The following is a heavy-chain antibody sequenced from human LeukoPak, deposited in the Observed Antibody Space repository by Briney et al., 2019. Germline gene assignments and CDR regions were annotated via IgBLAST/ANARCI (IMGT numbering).Heavy chain of an antibody. J-gene: IGHJ1*01. CDR2: IYHSGST. CDR1: GYSISSGYY. D-gene: IGHD2-2*01. Sequence: SETLSLTCTVSGYSISSGYYWGWIRQPPGKGLEWIGSIYHSGSTYYSPSLKSRVTISVDTSKNQFSLKLSSVTAADTAVYYCARHPVVVPAAIEHWGQGTLVTVSS. CDR3: ARHPVVVPAAIEH. V-gene: IGHV4-38-2*02.